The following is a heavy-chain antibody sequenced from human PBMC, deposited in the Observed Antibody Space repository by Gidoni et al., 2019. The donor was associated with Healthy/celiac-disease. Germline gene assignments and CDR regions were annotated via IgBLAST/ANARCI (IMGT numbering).Heavy chain of an antibody. Sequence: EVQLLEYGGGLVQPGGSGRLSCAAAGFTVSSYAMSWVRPAPGKGLEWVSAISVCGGSTYYADSVKGRFTISRDNSKNTLYLQMNSLRAEDTAVYYCAKKDSSGWYFHFDYWGQGTLVTVSS. D-gene: IGHD6-19*01. CDR3: AKKDSSGWYFHFDY. CDR2: ISVCGGST. CDR1: GFTVSSYA. V-gene: IGHV3-23*01. J-gene: IGHJ4*02.